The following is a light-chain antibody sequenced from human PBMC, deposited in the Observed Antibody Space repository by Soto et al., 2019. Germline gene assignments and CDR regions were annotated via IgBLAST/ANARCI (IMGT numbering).Light chain of an antibody. J-gene: IGLJ1*01. CDR3: SAYTTTSTLI. V-gene: IGLV2-14*01. Sequence: QSVLAQPASVSGSPGHSVTIACTLTSSDVGGYDYVSWYQQHPGTAPKLMLYEVNNRPSGVSNRFSGSKSGNTASLIISGLQTEDEADYYCSAYTTTSTLIFGTGTKVTVL. CDR1: SSDVGGYDY. CDR2: EVN.